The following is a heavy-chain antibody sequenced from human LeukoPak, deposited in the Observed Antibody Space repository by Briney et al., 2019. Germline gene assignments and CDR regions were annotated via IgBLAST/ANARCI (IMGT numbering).Heavy chain of an antibody. CDR2: IYTTGST. D-gene: IGHD3-3*01. CDR3: ARRGTIFGPESL. CDR1: DGSISSYY. V-gene: IGHV4-4*09. Sequence: PSETLSLTCTVSDGSISSYYWSWIRQPPGKGLEWIGYIYTTGSTDYNPSLKSRVTISVDTSKNQLSLNLSSVTAADTAVYYCARRGTIFGPESLWGRGTLVTVSS. J-gene: IGHJ2*01.